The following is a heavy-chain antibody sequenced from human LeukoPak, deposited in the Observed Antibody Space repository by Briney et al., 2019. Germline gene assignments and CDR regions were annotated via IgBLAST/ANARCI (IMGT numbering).Heavy chain of an antibody. V-gene: IGHV4-34*01. CDR2: INHSGST. D-gene: IGHD2-15*01. CDR3: ARSSLVVVVAATPRFDY. CDR1: GGSFYGYY. Sequence: SETLSLTCAVYGGSFYGYYWSWMGQPPGKGLEWSGEINHSGSTNYNPSLKSRVTISVDTSKNQFSLKLSSVPAADTAVYYCARSSLVVVVAATPRFDYWGQGTLVTVSS. J-gene: IGHJ4*02.